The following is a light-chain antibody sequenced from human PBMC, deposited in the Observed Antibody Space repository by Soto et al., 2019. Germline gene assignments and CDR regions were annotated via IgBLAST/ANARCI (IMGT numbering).Light chain of an antibody. V-gene: IGLV1-40*01. J-gene: IGLJ1*01. CDR1: SSNIGAGYE. Sequence: QSVLTQPPSLSEAPGQRVTISCTGSSSNIGAGYEAHWYQQVPGTATKLLIYENNNRPSGVPDRFSGSKSGTSASLASTGLQAEDEAEYYCQSYESSLSGYVFGTGTKRTVL. CDR2: ENN. CDR3: QSYESSLSGYV.